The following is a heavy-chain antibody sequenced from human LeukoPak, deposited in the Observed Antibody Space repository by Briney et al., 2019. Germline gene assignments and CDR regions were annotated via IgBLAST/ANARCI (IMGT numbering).Heavy chain of an antibody. J-gene: IGHJ6*02. V-gene: IGHV4-39*01. Sequence: SETLSLTCTVSGDSISSSSYYWGWIRQPPGKGLEWIGSIYYSGSTYYNPSLKSRATISVDTSKNQFSLKLNSVTAADTAPYYCARHEVSLWFGELFGMDVWGQGTTVTVSS. CDR3: ARHEVSLWFGELFGMDV. CDR2: IYYSGST. D-gene: IGHD3-10*01. CDR1: GDSISSSSYY.